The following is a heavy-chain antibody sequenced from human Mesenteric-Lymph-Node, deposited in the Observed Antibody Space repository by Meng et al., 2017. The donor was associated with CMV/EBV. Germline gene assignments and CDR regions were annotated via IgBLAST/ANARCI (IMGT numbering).Heavy chain of an antibody. CDR2: ITSSGNYM. CDR1: GFTFSHYE. Sequence: GGSLRLSCAASGFTFSHYEMNWVRQAPGKGLEWVSSITSSGNYMYYADSVKGRFTISRDSAKDSLYLQMNSLRVEDTAVYYCAREISMLRGGADWGQGTLVTVSS. V-gene: IGHV3-21*01. J-gene: IGHJ4*02. D-gene: IGHD3-10*01. CDR3: AREISMLRGGAD.